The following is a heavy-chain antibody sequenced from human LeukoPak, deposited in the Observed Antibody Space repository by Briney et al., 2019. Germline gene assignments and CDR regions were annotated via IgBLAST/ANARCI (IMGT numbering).Heavy chain of an antibody. Sequence: PGGSLRLSCAASGFTFSSYAMHWVRQAPGKGLEWVAVISYDGSNKYYADSVKGRFTISRDKSKNTLYLQMNSLRAEDTAVYYCARDSYYDSSGYLAYWGQGTLVTVSS. CDR3: ARDSYYDSSGYLAY. D-gene: IGHD3-22*01. V-gene: IGHV3-30-3*01. CDR1: GFTFSSYA. CDR2: ISYDGSNK. J-gene: IGHJ4*02.